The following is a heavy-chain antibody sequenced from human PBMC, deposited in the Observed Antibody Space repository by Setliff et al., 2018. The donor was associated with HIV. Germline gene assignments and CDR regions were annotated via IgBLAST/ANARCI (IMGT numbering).Heavy chain of an antibody. Sequence: PSETLSLTCAVSGGSISSSNWLSWVRQPPGKGLEWIGEIYHSGSTNYNPSLKSRVTISIDTAKNQFCLKLRSATAADTAVYYCARARFWSGYYTGADYYYLNVWARGTSVTV. V-gene: IGHV4-4*02. CDR2: IYHSGST. CDR3: ARARFWSGYYTGADYYYLNV. J-gene: IGHJ6*03. CDR1: GGSISSSNW. D-gene: IGHD3-3*01.